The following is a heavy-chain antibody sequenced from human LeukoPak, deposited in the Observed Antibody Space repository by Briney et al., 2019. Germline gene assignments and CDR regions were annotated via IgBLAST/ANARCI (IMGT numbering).Heavy chain of an antibody. CDR2: IKSKTAGGTT. D-gene: IGHD3-9*01. CDR3: TAKEGLRYFDWFGDYYYYYGVDV. Sequence: PGGSLRLSCAASGFSFSYTWMTWVRQAPGKGLEWVGRIKSKTAGGTTDYAAPVAGRFAISRDDSKNTLYLQMNSLKTEDTAVYYCTAKEGLRYFDWFGDYYYYYGVDVWGQGTTVTVSS. CDR1: GFSFSYTW. V-gene: IGHV3-15*01. J-gene: IGHJ6*02.